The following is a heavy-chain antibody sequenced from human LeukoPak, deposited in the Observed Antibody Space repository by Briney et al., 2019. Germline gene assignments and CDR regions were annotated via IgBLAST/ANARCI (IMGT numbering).Heavy chain of an antibody. V-gene: IGHV1-69*13. D-gene: IGHD5-18*01. CDR3: ARAADTAMVYYFDY. J-gene: IGHJ4*02. CDR2: IIPIFATA. Sequence: SVKVSCKASGGTFTSYAISWVRQAPRHGLEWMGGIIPIFATANYAQKFQGRVTITADESTTTAYMELSSLRSEDTAVYYCARAADTAMVYYFDYGGQGSLVTVSS. CDR1: GGTFTSYA.